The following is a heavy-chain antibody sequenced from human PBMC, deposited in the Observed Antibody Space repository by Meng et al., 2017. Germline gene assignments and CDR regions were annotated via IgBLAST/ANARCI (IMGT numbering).Heavy chain of an antibody. J-gene: IGHJ6*02. CDR1: GFTFSSYA. CDR3: AKVLSAVTTISSYYYGMDV. D-gene: IGHD4-17*01. CDR2: ISGSGGST. Sequence: ETLSLTCAASGFTFSSYAMSWVRQAPGKGLEWVSAISGSGGSTYYADSVKGRFTISRDNSKNTLYLQMNSLRAEDTAVYYCAKVLSAVTTISSYYYGMDVWGPGTTVTVSS. V-gene: IGHV3-23*01.